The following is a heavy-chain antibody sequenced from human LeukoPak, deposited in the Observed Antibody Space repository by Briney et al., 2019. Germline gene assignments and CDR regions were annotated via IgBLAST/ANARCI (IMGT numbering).Heavy chain of an antibody. CDR2: ISYDGGDK. D-gene: IGHD5-24*01. V-gene: IGHV3-30*06. Sequence: GRSLRLSCAASGFTFSSYGMHWVRQAPGKGLEWVAFISYDGGDKYYAESVKGRFTISRDKSKNTLYLQMNSLTSDDTSIYYCARVYNSYFFDYWGQGTLVTVSS. J-gene: IGHJ4*02. CDR3: ARVYNSYFFDY. CDR1: GFTFSSYG.